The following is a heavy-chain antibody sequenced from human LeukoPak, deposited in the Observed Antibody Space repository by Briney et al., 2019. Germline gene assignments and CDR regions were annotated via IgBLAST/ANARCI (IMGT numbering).Heavy chain of an antibody. V-gene: IGHV1-2*02. Sequence: PGASVTVSCKASGYTFTGYYMHWVRQAPGQGLEWMGWINPNSGGTNYAQKFQGRVTMTRDTSISTAYMELSRLRSDDTAVYYCARVGATGTTSPFDYWGQGTLVTVSS. D-gene: IGHD1-1*01. CDR3: ARVGATGTTSPFDY. CDR2: INPNSGGT. J-gene: IGHJ4*02. CDR1: GYTFTGYY.